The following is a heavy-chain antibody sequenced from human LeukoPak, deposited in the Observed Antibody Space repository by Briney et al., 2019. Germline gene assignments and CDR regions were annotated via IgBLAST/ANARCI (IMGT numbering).Heavy chain of an antibody. CDR2: MNHKNGDT. CDR1: GYTFSAYY. J-gene: IGHJ3*02. V-gene: IGHV1-2*02. Sequence: ASVKVSCNTYGYTFSAYYIHWVRQPPGQGLEWMGWMNHKNGDTNYAQRVQGRDTMTGDTSTNTAYMEFNRLSAGDTAVYYCVRDESRSSDNAFDIWGQGTLVTVSS. CDR3: VRDESRSSDNAFDI. D-gene: IGHD2-2*01.